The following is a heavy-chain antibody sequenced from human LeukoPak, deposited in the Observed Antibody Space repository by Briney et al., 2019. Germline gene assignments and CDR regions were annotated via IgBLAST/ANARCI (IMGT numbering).Heavy chain of an antibody. Sequence: GGSLRLSCAASGFAFSNYWMNWVRQAPGEGLEGVASIKQDGSEKYSVDSVKGRFTISRDNAKNSLYLQMNSLRAEDTAVYYCARDRGWLQFDYWGQGTLVTVSS. CDR3: ARDRGWLQFDY. J-gene: IGHJ4*02. V-gene: IGHV3-7*03. CDR1: GFAFSNYW. CDR2: IKQDGSEK. D-gene: IGHD5-24*01.